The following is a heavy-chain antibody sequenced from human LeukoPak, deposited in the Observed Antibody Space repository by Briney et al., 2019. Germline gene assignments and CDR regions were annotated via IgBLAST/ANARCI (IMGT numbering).Heavy chain of an antibody. CDR2: IYYSGST. Sequence: SETLSLTRTVSGGSISSSSYYWGWIRQPPGKGLEWIGSIYYSGSTYYNPSLKSRVTISVDTSKNQFSLKLSSVTAADMAVYYCARASIAARPFDYWGQGTLVTVSS. J-gene: IGHJ4*02. CDR1: GGSISSSSYY. D-gene: IGHD6-6*01. V-gene: IGHV4-39*07. CDR3: ARASIAARPFDY.